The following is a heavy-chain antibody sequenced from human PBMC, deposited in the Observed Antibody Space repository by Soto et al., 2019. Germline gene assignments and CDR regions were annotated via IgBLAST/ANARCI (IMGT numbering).Heavy chain of an antibody. D-gene: IGHD3-22*01. Sequence: SGGSLRLSCAASGFTFSSYAMSWVRQAPGKGLEWVSAISGSGGSTYYADSVKGRFTISRDNSKNTLYLQMNSLRAEDTAVYYCAKDPFVDTMIVVVITTQTFDYWGQGTLVTVSS. J-gene: IGHJ4*02. CDR3: AKDPFVDTMIVVVITTQTFDY. CDR2: ISGSGGST. CDR1: GFTFSSYA. V-gene: IGHV3-23*01.